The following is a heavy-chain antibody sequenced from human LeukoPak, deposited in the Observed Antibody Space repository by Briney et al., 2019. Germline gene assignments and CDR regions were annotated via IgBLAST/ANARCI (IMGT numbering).Heavy chain of an antibody. D-gene: IGHD1-26*01. V-gene: IGHV4-61*02. J-gene: IGHJ6*03. CDR1: GDSISSGSYY. CDR2: IYTSGST. Sequence: SEPLSLTCTVCGDSISSGSYYWSWIRQTAGKGLEWIGRIYTSGSTNYNPSLKSRVTISVDTSKNQFSLKLSSVTAADTAVYYCARADGYSGSYYDYYYYYMDVWGKGTTVTVSS. CDR3: ARADGYSGSYYDYYYYYMDV.